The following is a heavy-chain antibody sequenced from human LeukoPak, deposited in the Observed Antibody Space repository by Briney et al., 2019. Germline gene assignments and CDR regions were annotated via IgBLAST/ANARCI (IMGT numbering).Heavy chain of an antibody. CDR1: GGSISSGGYY. CDR3: QSRFLEWLLDY. Sequence: SETLSLTCTVSGGSISSGGYYWSWIRQPPGKGLEWIGSIYDTGSTFYNPSLKSRVIISVDTSKNQFSLKLSSVTAADTAVYYCQSRFLEWLLDYWGQGTLVTVSS. V-gene: IGHV4-39*01. D-gene: IGHD3-3*01. J-gene: IGHJ4*02. CDR2: IYDTGST.